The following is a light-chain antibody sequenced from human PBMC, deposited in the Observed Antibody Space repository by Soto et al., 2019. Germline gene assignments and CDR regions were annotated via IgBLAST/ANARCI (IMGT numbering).Light chain of an antibody. Sequence: DIQMTQSPSTLSASVGDRVAISCRASQSISIWLAWYQQKPWKAPKLLIYKASSLESGVPSRFSGSGSGTEFTLTISSLQPDDFATYYCQQYNDYSWTFGQGTKVEIK. CDR2: KAS. J-gene: IGKJ1*01. V-gene: IGKV1-5*03. CDR3: QQYNDYSWT. CDR1: QSISIW.